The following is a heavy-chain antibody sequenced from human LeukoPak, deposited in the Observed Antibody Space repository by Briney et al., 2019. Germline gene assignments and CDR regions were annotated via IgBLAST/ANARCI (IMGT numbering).Heavy chain of an antibody. V-gene: IGHV1-69*05. D-gene: IGHD3-22*01. Sequence: ASVKVSCKASGGTFSSYAISWVRQAPGQGLEWMGGIIPIFGTANYAQKFQDRVTITRDRSMSTAYMELSSLRSEDTAMYYCASDSSGYFVFDYWGQGTLVTVSS. CDR2: IIPIFGTA. CDR1: GGTFSSYA. CDR3: ASDSSGYFVFDY. J-gene: IGHJ4*02.